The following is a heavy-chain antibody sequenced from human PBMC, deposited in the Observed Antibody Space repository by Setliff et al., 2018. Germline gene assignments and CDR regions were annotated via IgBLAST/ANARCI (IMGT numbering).Heavy chain of an antibody. CDR1: GYIFTSYY. D-gene: IGHD2-15*01. J-gene: IGHJ6*03. V-gene: IGHV1-46*01. Sequence: ASVKVSCKASGYIFTSYYIHWVRQAPGQGLEWMGLFNPSGGSTKYAEKFQGRVTLTRDTSTSTVYLDLSSLRFEDTAIYYCARGEHIVSGDFYHYIDVWGKGTTVTVSS. CDR3: ARGEHIVSGDFYHYIDV. CDR2: FNPSGGST.